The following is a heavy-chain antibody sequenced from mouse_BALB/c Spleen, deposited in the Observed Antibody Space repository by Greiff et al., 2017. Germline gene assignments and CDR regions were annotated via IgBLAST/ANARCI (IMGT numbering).Heavy chain of an antibody. CDR1: GYTFTSYW. V-gene: IGHV1-69*02. CDR2: IDPSDSYT. J-gene: IGHJ3*01. D-gene: IGHD3-1*01. Sequence: VQLQQPGAELVKPGASVKLSCKASGYTFTSYWMHWVKQRPGQGLEWIGEIDPSDSYTNYNQKFKGKATLTVDKSSSTAYMQLSSLTSEDSAVYYCGRSGDGGAYWGQGTLVTVSA. CDR3: GRSGDGGAY.